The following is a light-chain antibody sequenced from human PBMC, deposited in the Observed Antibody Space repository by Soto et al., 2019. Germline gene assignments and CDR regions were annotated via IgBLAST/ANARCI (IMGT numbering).Light chain of an antibody. CDR2: DVS. V-gene: IGLV2-14*01. Sequence: QSVLTQPASVSGSPGQSITISCTGTSSDVGGYNYVSWYQQHPGKAPKLMIYDVSNRPSGVSNRLSGSKSGNTASLTISGLQAEDEADYYCSSYTSSSTQVFGGGTKVTVL. J-gene: IGLJ2*01. CDR3: SSYTSSSTQV. CDR1: SSDVGGYNY.